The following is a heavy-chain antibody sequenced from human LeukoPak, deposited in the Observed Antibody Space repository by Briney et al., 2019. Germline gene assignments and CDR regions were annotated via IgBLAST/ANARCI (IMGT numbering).Heavy chain of an antibody. D-gene: IGHD3-10*01. CDR1: GGSFSGYY. CDR2: INHSGST. Sequence: SETPSLTCAVYGGSFSGYYWSWIRQPPGKGLEWIGEINHSGSTNYNPSLKSRVTISVDTSKNQFSLKLSSVTAADTAVYYCARPGRGTRSFDYWGQGTLVTVSS. J-gene: IGHJ4*02. CDR3: ARPGRGTRSFDY. V-gene: IGHV4-34*01.